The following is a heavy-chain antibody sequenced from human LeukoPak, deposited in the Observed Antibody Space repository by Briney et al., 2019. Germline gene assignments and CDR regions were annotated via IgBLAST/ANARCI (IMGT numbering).Heavy chain of an antibody. CDR3: ARRYCTDGVCYLVP. Sequence: SETLSLTCTVSGGSISSYYWSWIRQPPGKGLEWIGYIHFTGSTNYNPSLKSRVTMSVDTSNNQFSLKLSSVTAADTAVYYCARRYCTDGVCYLVPWGQGTLVTVSS. CDR1: GGSISSYY. CDR2: IHFTGST. D-gene: IGHD2-8*01. J-gene: IGHJ5*02. V-gene: IGHV4-59*12.